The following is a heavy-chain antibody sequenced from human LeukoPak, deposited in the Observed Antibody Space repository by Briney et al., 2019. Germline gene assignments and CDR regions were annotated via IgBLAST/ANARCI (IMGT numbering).Heavy chain of an antibody. Sequence: SETLSLTCAVYGGSFSGYYWSWIRQPPGKGLEWIGEINHSGSTNYNPSLKSRVTISVDTSKNQFSLKLSSVTAADTAVYYCARHRRYCSSTSCYSWFDPWGQGTLVTVSS. J-gene: IGHJ5*02. D-gene: IGHD2-2*01. V-gene: IGHV4-34*01. CDR3: ARHRRYCSSTSCYSWFDP. CDR1: GGSFSGYY. CDR2: INHSGST.